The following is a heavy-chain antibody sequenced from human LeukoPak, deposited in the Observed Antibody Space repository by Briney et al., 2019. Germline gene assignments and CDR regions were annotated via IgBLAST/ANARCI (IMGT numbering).Heavy chain of an antibody. CDR3: ARVLFDDLPRFLGY. V-gene: IGHV1-2*02. CDR2: INPNSGGT. CDR1: GYTFTGNY. Sequence: ASVKVSFKSSGYTFTGNYMHWVRQAPGQGLEWMGGINPNSGGTNYAQKFQGRVTMTRDTAISTAYLELSRLRSDDTAVYYCARVLFDDLPRFLGYWGQGTLVTVSS. D-gene: IGHD3-3*01. J-gene: IGHJ4*02.